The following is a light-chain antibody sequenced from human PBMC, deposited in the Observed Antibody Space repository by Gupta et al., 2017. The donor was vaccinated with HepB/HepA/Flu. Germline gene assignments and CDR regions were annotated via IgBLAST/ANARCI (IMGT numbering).Light chain of an antibody. CDR3: QQYNNWPPDT. V-gene: IGKV3-15*01. Sequence: EIVMIQSPPTLSVSPGETATLSCRASQSVSNNLAWYQKKPGQAPRLLIYGISTRATGIPARFSGSGSRTDFSLTISSLQPEDSAVYYCQQYNNWPPDTFGQGTKVEIK. CDR2: GIS. J-gene: IGKJ2*01. CDR1: QSVSNN.